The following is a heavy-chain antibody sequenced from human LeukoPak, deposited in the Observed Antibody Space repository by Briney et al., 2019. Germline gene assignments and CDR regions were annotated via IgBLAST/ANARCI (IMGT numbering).Heavy chain of an antibody. D-gene: IGHD1-26*01. J-gene: IGHJ3*02. CDR1: GGSISSSSYY. Sequence: SETLSLSCTVSGGSISSSSYYWGWIRQPPGKGLEWIGTIYYSGSTYYNPSLKSRVTISVDTSKNQFSLKLSSVTAADTAVYYCARDGPVVGATVGDAFDIWGQGTMVTVSS. CDR3: ARDGPVVGATVGDAFDI. V-gene: IGHV4-39*07. CDR2: IYYSGST.